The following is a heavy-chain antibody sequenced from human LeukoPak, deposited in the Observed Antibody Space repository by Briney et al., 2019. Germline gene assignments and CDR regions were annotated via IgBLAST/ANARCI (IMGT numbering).Heavy chain of an antibody. CDR1: GFSVSSNY. CDR2: IYSGGST. J-gene: IGHJ1*01. CDR3: ARTDETAPAEDFQH. D-gene: IGHD2-21*02. Sequence: GGSLRLPCAASGFSVSSNYMSWVRQAPGKGLEWVSVIYSGGSTYYADSVKGRFTISRDNSKNTLYLQMKSLRAEDTAVYYCARTDETAPAEDFQHWGQGTLDTVSS. V-gene: IGHV3-53*01.